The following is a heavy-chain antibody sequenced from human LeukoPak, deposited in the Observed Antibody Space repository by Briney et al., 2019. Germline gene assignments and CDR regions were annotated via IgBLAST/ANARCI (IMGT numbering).Heavy chain of an antibody. CDR2: IRYDGSNK. CDR3: AKNRYSYGPFSY. D-gene: IGHD5-18*01. CDR1: GFTFSSHG. V-gene: IGHV3-30*02. Sequence: GGSLILSCAAPGFTFSSHGMPWVRQAPGKGLERMAFIRYDGSNKYYADSVKGRFTISRDNSKNTLYLQMNSLRAEDTAVYYCAKNRYSYGPFSYWGQGTLVTVSS. J-gene: IGHJ4*02.